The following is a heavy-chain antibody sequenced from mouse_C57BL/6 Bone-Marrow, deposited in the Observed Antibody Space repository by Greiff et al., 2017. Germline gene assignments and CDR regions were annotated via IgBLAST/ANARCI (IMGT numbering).Heavy chain of an antibody. D-gene: IGHD1-1*01. CDR2: IYPGSGNT. CDR3: ASRLLRYPGYYFDY. J-gene: IGHJ2*01. Sequence: QVQLKESGAELVRPGASVKLSCKASGYTFTDYYINWVKQRPGQGLEWIARIYPGSGNTYYNEKFKGKATLTAEKSSSTAYMQLSSLTSEDSAVYFCASRLLRYPGYYFDYWGQGTTLTVSS. V-gene: IGHV1-76*01. CDR1: GYTFTDYY.